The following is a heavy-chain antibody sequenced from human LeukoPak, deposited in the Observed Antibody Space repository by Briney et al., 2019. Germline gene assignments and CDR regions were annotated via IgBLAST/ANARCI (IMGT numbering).Heavy chain of an antibody. CDR3: ARGYWGYYMDV. D-gene: IGHD7-27*01. CDR1: GGSISSSDW. J-gene: IGHJ6*03. Sequence: SGTLSLTCAVSGGSISSSDWWNWVRQPPGKGLEWIGEIYHSGRTNYNPSLKSRVTISVDTSKNQFSLKLSSVTAADTAVYYCARGYWGYYMDVWGKGTTVTVSS. V-gene: IGHV4-4*02. CDR2: IYHSGRT.